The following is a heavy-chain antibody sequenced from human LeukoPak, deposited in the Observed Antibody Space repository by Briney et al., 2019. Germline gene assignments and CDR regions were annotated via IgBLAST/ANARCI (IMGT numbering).Heavy chain of an antibody. V-gene: IGHV4-39*02. CDR1: GESISRTGYY. CDR3: ASHIAYSSMDV. CDR2: MSYSGNT. D-gene: IGHD2-21*01. J-gene: IGHJ6*04. Sequence: SETLSLTCTVSGESISRTGYYWGWIRQPPGKGLEWIGHMSYSGNTFYSPSLKSRATISVDTSKNHFSLKLTSVTAADMSIYYCASHIAYSSMDVWGKGTTVTVST.